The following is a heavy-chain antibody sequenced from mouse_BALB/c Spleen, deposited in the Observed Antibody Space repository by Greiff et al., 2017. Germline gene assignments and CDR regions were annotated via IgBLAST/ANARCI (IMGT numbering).Heavy chain of an antibody. D-gene: IGHD1-1*01. CDR1: GFNIKDTY. Sequence: EVKLQESGAELVKPGASVKLSCTASGFNIKDTYMHWVKQRPEQGLEWIGRIDPANGNTKYDPKFQGKATITADTSSNTAYLQLSSLTSEDTAVYYCARDYYGSSGYFDYWGQGTTLTVSS. CDR2: IDPANGNT. CDR3: ARDYYGSSGYFDY. J-gene: IGHJ2*01. V-gene: IGHV14-3*02.